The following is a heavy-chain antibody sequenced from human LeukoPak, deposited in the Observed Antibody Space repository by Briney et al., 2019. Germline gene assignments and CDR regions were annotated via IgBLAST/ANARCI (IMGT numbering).Heavy chain of an antibody. D-gene: IGHD1-14*01. V-gene: IGHV3-53*01. J-gene: IGHJ3*02. CDR2: IYSGGST. CDR1: GFTFSSYA. Sequence: QSGESLRLSCAASGFTFSSYAMSWVRQAPGKGLEWVSVIYSGGSTYYADSVKGRFTISRDNSKNTLYLQMNSLRAEDTAVYYCARTGLTGAFDIWGQGTMVTVSS. CDR3: ARTGLTGAFDI.